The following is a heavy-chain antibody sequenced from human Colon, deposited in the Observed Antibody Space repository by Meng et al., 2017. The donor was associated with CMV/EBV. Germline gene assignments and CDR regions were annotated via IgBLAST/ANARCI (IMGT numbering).Heavy chain of an antibody. V-gene: IGHV3-23*01. CDR3: AKSRVGDYSYFDY. J-gene: IGHJ4*01. CDR2: ITDSGGGP. D-gene: IGHD2-21*01. Sequence: GESLKISCAASGFDFSSYAMTWVRQAPGKGLEWVSRITDSGGGPHYADSVKGRFTISRDNSKNTLYLQMSSLRAEDSAVYYCAKSRVGDYSYFDYWGHGTLVTVSS. CDR1: GFDFSSYA.